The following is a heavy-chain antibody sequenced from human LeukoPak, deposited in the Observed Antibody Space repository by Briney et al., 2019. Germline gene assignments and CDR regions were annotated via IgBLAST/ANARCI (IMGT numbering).Heavy chain of an antibody. CDR1: GFSLTTSGVG. CDR2: INWDDQK. V-gene: IGHV2-5*02. CDR3: AHRRDSSGYQYRYWFAP. J-gene: IGHJ5*02. D-gene: IGHD3-22*01. Sequence: SGPTLVNPTQTLTLTCTFSGFSLTTSGVGVGWIRQPPGKALEWLALINWDDQKVYSPSLQSRLSITMDTSKNQVVLTMTNVDPVDTATYYCAHRRDSSGYQYRYWFAPWGQGTLVTVSS.